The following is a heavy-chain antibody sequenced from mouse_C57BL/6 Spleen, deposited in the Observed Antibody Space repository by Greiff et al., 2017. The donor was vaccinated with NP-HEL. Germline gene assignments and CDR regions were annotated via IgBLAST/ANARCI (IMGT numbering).Heavy chain of an antibody. CDR2: ISGGGGNT. Sequence: EVKLVESGGGLVKPGGSLKLSCAASGFTFSSYTMSWVRQTPEKRLEWVATISGGGGNTYYPDSVKGRFTISRDNAKNTLYLQMSSLGSEDTALYYCARRSDYFDYWGQGTTLTVSS. J-gene: IGHJ2*01. CDR3: ARRSDYFDY. CDR1: GFTFSSYT. V-gene: IGHV5-9*01.